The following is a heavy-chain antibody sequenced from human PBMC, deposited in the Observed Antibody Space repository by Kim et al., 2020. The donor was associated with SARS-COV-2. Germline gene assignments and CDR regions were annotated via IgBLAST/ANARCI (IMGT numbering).Heavy chain of an antibody. CDR2: ISYDGSNK. CDR1: GFTFSSYG. J-gene: IGHJ6*02. CDR3: ATAPGAIYGMDV. Sequence: GGSLRLSCAASGFTFSSYGMHWVRQAPGKGLEWVAVISYDGSNKYYADSVKGRFTISRDNSKNTLYLQMNSLRAEDTAVYCCATAPGAIYGMDVWGQGTT. V-gene: IGHV3-30*03.